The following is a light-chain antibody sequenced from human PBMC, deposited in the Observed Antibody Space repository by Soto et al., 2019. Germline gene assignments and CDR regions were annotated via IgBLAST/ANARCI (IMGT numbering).Light chain of an antibody. Sequence: DIVLTQSPATLSLSPGERATLSCRASQSVSSYLAWYQQKPGQAPRLLIYDASNRATGIPARFSGSGSGTDFTLTISSLEPEDFAIYYCQQRSGWYTFGQVTKLEIK. CDR3: QQRSGWYT. J-gene: IGKJ2*01. V-gene: IGKV3-11*01. CDR2: DAS. CDR1: QSVSSY.